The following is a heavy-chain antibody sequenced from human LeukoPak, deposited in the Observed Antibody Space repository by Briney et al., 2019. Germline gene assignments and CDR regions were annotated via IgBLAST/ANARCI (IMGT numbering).Heavy chain of an antibody. CDR1: GDSISSGNSY. J-gene: IGHJ4*02. CDR2: IYYSGST. D-gene: IGHD1-26*01. V-gene: IGHV4-61*01. Sequence: SRTLSLTCTVSGDSISSGNSYWSWIRQPPGKGLEWIGYIYYSGSTNYNPSLRSRVTISVDTSKNQFSLKLSSVTAADTAVYYCAREDSGSYHPFDYWGQGTLVTVSS. CDR3: AREDSGSYHPFDY.